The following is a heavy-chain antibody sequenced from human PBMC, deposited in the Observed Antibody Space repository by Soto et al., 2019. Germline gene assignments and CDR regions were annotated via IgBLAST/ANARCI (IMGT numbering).Heavy chain of an antibody. D-gene: IGHD6-13*01. CDR1: GFTFSNNG. Sequence: QVHLVESGGGVVQPGRSLRLSCAVSGFTFSNNGMHWVRQAPGKGLEWMGVISYEGSEKYYAGSVKGRFTISRDNSKNTLYLQMDTLRAEDTAIYYCVKDKGAAAGFDYWGQGILVIVSS. V-gene: IGHV3-30*18. J-gene: IGHJ4*02. CDR2: ISYEGSEK. CDR3: VKDKGAAAGFDY.